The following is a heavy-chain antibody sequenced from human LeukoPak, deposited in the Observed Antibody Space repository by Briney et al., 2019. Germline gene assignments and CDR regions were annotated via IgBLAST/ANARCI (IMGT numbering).Heavy chain of an antibody. CDR3: TTESYYYDSSGYYGTSD. Sequence: PGGSLRLSCAASGFTFSNAWMSWVRQAPGKGLEWVGRIKSKAGSGSSDYSAPVKGRFTISRDDSKNTLYLQMNSLKTEDTAVYYCTTESYYYDSSGYYGTSDWGQGTLVTVSS. V-gene: IGHV3-15*01. CDR2: IKSKAGSGSS. CDR1: GFTFSNAW. D-gene: IGHD3-22*01. J-gene: IGHJ4*02.